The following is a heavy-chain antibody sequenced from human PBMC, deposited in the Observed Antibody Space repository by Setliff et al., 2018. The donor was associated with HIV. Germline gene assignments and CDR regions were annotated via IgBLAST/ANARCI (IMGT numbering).Heavy chain of an antibody. CDR3: TSIGRDMVRGVIPDY. D-gene: IGHD3-10*01. CDR1: GFTFSNAW. Sequence: GGSLRLSCAASGFTFSNAWMSRVRQAPGKGLEWVGRIKSKTDGGTTDYAAPVKGRFTISRDDSKNTLYLQMNSLKTEDTAVYYCTSIGRDMVRGVIPDYWGQGTLVTVSS. V-gene: IGHV3-15*01. J-gene: IGHJ4*02. CDR2: IKSKTDGGTT.